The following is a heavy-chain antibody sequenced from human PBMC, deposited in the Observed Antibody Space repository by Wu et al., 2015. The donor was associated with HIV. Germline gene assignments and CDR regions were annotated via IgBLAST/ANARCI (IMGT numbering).Heavy chain of an antibody. V-gene: IGHV1-69*05. CDR1: GVTLSSFA. J-gene: IGHJ6*02. CDR3: ARSRSLFYHYYGMDV. Sequence: QVQLVQSGAEVKKPGSSVKVSCKASGVTLSSFAFTWVRQAPGQGLEWMGGIIPLFDVVQYAQKFRDRVTITTDKSTSSAYMELSSLRSEDTAIYYCARSRSLFYHYYGMDVWGQGTTVTVSS. CDR2: IIPLFDVV.